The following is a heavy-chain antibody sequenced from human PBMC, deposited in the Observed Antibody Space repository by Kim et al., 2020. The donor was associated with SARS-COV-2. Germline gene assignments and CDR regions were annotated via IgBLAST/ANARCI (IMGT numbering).Heavy chain of an antibody. D-gene: IGHD1-26*01. CDR1: GYSFTSYW. CDR2: IHPGDSDT. Sequence: GESLKISCKGSGYSFTSYWIGWVRQMPGKGLEWMGIIHPGDSDTRYSPSFQGQVTISADKSISTAYLQWSSLKASDPAMYYCARQGRRYRGLSAHNWFDPWGQGNLVTVSS. CDR3: ARQGRRYRGLSAHNWFDP. J-gene: IGHJ5*02. V-gene: IGHV5-51*01.